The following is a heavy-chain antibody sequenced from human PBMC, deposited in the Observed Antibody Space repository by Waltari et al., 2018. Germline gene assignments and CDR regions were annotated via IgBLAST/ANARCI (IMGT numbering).Heavy chain of an antibody. Sequence: QLQLQESGPGLVKPSETLSLTCTVSVGSISSSSYYWGWIRQPPGKGLEWIGSIYYSGSTYYNPSLKSRVTISVDTSKNQFSLKLSSVTAADTAVYYCARTYYDFWSGYSYGMDVWGQGTTVTVSS. V-gene: IGHV4-39*01. CDR3: ARTYYDFWSGYSYGMDV. CDR1: VGSISSSSYY. J-gene: IGHJ6*02. CDR2: IYYSGST. D-gene: IGHD3-3*01.